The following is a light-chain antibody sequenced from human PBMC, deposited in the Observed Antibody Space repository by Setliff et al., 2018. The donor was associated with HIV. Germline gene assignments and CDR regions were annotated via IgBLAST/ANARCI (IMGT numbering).Light chain of an antibody. CDR3: CSYAGRYRYV. J-gene: IGLJ1*01. V-gene: IGLV2-11*01. CDR1: SSDVGAYNY. Sequence: QSALTQSRSVSGSPGQSVTISCTGASSDVGAYNYVSWYQQNPGKAPKLMIYDVNKRPSGVPDRFSGSKSGNTASLTISGLQAEDEADYYCCSYAGRYRYVFGTGTKVTVL. CDR2: DVN.